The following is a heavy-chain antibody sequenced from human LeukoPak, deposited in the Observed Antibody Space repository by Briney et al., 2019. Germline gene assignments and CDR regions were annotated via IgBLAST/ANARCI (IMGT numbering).Heavy chain of an antibody. CDR3: ARVYSYGAVDY. V-gene: IGHV1-18*01. J-gene: IGHJ4*02. D-gene: IGHD5-18*01. CDR1: GSTFTSYG. Sequence: ASVKVSCKASGSTFTSYGISWVRQAPGQGLEWMGWISAYNGNTNFAQKLQGRVTMTTDTSTSTAYMGLRSLRSDDTAVYYCARVYSYGAVDYWGQGSLVTVSS. CDR2: ISAYNGNT.